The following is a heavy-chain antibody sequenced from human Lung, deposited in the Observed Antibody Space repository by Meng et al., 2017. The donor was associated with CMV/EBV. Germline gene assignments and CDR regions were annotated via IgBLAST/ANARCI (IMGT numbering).Heavy chain of an antibody. J-gene: IGHJ1*01. CDR3: LRRSGGSV. CDR2: IPHRGSS. CDR1: GDSITNHNW. D-gene: IGHD3-10*01. Sequence: QVLLREAGPALVKPSATLSLTCAASGDSITNHNWWAWVRQPPGKGLEWIGEIPHRGSSAYNPSLKSRVSMSIDKSKNQFSLKLTSVTAADTAVYHCLRRSGGSVWGQGTLVTVSS. V-gene: IGHV4-4*02.